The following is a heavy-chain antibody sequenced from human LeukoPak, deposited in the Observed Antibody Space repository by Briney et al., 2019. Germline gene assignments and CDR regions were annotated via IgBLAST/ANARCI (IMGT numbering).Heavy chain of an antibody. Sequence: SGGSLRLSCAASGFTFRIYGMHWVRQAPGKGLEWVAFIRSDGSEKYYADSVKGRFTISRDNSKNTLNLQMNSLRAEDTAVYYCAKDFGSYGDAAVYWGQGTLVTVSP. CDR3: AKDFGSYGDAAVY. CDR1: GFTFRIYG. V-gene: IGHV3-30*02. J-gene: IGHJ4*02. CDR2: IRSDGSEK. D-gene: IGHD4-17*01.